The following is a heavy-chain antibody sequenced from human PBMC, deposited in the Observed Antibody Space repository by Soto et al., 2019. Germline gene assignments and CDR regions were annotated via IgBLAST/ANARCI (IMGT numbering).Heavy chain of an antibody. CDR2: IGHDGSNR. Sequence: GGSLRLSCAASGGAFSGYGMHWVRQAPGKGLEGVTFIGHDGSNRYYPDAVEGRFTISRDNSKNTLYLQMNSLRADDTAVYYCARGLVPPAVSLTKHFRYGMDVWGQGTTVTVSS. CDR3: ARGLVPPAVSLTKHFRYGMDV. CDR1: GGAFSGYG. V-gene: IGHV3-30*02. D-gene: IGHD2-2*01. J-gene: IGHJ6*02.